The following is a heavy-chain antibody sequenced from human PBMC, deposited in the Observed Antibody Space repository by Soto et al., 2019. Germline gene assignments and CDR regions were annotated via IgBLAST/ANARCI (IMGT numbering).Heavy chain of an antibody. V-gene: IGHV3-74*01. J-gene: IGHJ4*02. CDR1: TFSFNSYW. D-gene: IGHD6-13*01. CDR2: INHDGSKT. Sequence: GGSLLISCATSTFSFNSYWMHRVGQVPGKGPAWVSRINHDGSKTEYADSVKGRFTISRDNTKNTLYLQMNSLRVEDTAMYYRVREPWGSSGSWYDYWGQGTLVTVSS. CDR3: VREPWGSSGSWYDY.